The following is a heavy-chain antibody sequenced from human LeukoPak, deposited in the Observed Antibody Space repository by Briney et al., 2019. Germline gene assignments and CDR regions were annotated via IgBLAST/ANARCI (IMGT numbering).Heavy chain of an antibody. Sequence: GGSLRLSCAASGFTFSSYGMSWVRQAPGKGLEWVSGINWNGGSTGYADSVKGRFTISRDNAKNSLYLQMNSLRAEDTALYYCARRVVGATPSAFDIWGQGTMVTVSS. CDR2: INWNGGST. D-gene: IGHD1-26*01. J-gene: IGHJ3*02. CDR1: GFTFSSYG. V-gene: IGHV3-20*04. CDR3: ARRVVGATPSAFDI.